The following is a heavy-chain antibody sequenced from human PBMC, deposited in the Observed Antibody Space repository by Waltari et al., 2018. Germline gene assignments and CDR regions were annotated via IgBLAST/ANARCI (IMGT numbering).Heavy chain of an antibody. CDR2: IHYSGST. D-gene: IGHD3-22*01. CDR1: GGSLSSYY. Sequence: QVQLQESGPGLVKPSETLSLTCTVSGGSLSSYYWSWIRQPPGKGLEWIGYIHYSGSTNYNPSLKSRVTMSIDTSKNQFSLELSSVTAADTAVYYCARAPGVRVGFDFWGQGTLVTVSS. J-gene: IGHJ4*02. CDR3: ARAPGVRVGFDF. V-gene: IGHV4-59*01.